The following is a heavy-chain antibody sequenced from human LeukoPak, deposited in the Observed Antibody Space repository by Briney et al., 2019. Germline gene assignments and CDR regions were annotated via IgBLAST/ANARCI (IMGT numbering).Heavy chain of an antibody. CDR1: GYTFTSYY. V-gene: IGHV1-46*01. CDR3: ASNYYYDSSGLARDPNWFDP. D-gene: IGHD3-22*01. J-gene: IGHJ5*02. CDR2: INPSGGST. Sequence: ASVKVSCTASGYTFTSYYMHWVRQAPGQGLEWMGIINPSGGSTSYAQKFQGRVTMTRDTSTSTVYMELSSLRSEDTAVYYCASNYYYDSSGLARDPNWFDPWGQGTLVTVSS.